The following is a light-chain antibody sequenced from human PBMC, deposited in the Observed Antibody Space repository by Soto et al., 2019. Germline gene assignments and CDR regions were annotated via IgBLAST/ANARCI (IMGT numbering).Light chain of an antibody. J-gene: IGKJ4*01. V-gene: IGKV3-15*01. Sequence: EIVMTHSPATLSVSPGERATLSCRASQSVSSNLAWYQQKPGQAPRLLIYGASTRATGIPARFSGSGSGTEFTLTISSLQSEDFAVYYCQQYINWPLTFGGGTRVEIK. CDR1: QSVSSN. CDR2: GAS. CDR3: QQYINWPLT.